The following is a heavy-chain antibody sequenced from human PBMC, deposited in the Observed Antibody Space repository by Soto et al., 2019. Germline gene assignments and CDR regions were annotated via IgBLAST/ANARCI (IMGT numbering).Heavy chain of an antibody. V-gene: IGHV3-9*01. CDR3: VISTGKFYADSDY. D-gene: IGHD7-27*01. CDR1: GFFFDNYA. Sequence: PGGSLRLSCVTSGFFFDNYAMHWVRQALGKGPEWVSGLSGNSDIVAYADSVKGRFTISRDNAKKSLFLQMNNLRPEDTALYYCVISTGKFYADSDYWGQGTQVTVSS. J-gene: IGHJ4*02. CDR2: LSGNSDIV.